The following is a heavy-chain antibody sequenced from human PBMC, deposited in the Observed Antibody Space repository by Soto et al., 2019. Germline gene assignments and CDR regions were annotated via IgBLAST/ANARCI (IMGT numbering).Heavy chain of an antibody. CDR3: ARRGSTGPMRAFDI. CDR2: IYYSGST. CDR1: GGSISNDH. D-gene: IGHD3-16*01. V-gene: IGHV4-59*08. J-gene: IGHJ3*02. Sequence: SETLSLTCTVSGGSISNDHWSWIRQPPGKGLEWIGYIYYSGSTNYNPSLKSRVTISVDTSKNQFSLKLSSVTAADTAVYYCARRGSTGPMRAFDIWGQGTMVTVSS.